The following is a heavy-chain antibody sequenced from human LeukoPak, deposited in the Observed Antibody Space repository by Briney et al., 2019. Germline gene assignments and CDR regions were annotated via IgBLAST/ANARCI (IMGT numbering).Heavy chain of an antibody. Sequence: PSEILSLTCAVYGGSFSGYYWSWIRQPPGKGLEWIGEINHSGSTNYNPSLKSRVAISVDTSKNQFSLKLSSVTAADTAVYYCARATWGGLFRYWGQGTLVTVSS. J-gene: IGHJ4*02. CDR1: GGSFSGYY. CDR3: ARATWGGLFRY. CDR2: INHSGST. D-gene: IGHD3-16*01. V-gene: IGHV4-34*01.